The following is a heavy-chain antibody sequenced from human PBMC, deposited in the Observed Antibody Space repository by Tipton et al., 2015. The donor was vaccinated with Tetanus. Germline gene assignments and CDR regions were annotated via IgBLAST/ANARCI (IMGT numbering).Heavy chain of an antibody. CDR3: AREHDSSGYYPVDY. CDR2: IKQDGSEK. D-gene: IGHD3-22*01. Sequence: SLRLSCAGSGFTFSSYWMTWVRQAPGKGLEWMANIKQDGSEKYYVDSVKGRFTISRDNAKNSLYLQMNSLRAEDTAVYYCAREHDSSGYYPVDYWGQGTLVTVSS. V-gene: IGHV3-7*01. CDR1: GFTFSSYW. J-gene: IGHJ4*02.